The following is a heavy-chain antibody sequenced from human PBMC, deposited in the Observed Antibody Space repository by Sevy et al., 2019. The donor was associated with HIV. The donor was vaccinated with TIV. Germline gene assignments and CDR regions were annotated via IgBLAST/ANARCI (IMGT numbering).Heavy chain of an antibody. J-gene: IGHJ6*02. V-gene: IGHV3-30*02. CDR3: AKAPGRGSYYYYYYGMDV. CDR2: IRYDGSNK. D-gene: IGHD1-26*01. CDR1: GFTFSSYG. Sequence: GGSLRLSCAASGFTFSSYGMHWVRQASGKGLEWVAFIRYDGSNKYYADSVKGRFTISRDNSKNTLYLQMNSLRAEDTTVYYSAKAPGRGSYYYYYYGMDVWGQGTTVTVSS.